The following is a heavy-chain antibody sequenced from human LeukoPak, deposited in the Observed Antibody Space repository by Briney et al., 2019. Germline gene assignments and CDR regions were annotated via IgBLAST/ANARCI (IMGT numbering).Heavy chain of an antibody. D-gene: IGHD5-12*01. CDR3: ARGAPTTRIGAGRFDY. CDR1: GYSLTNYY. CDR2: INPSGGST. V-gene: IGHV1-46*01. J-gene: IGHJ4*02. Sequence: ASVKVSCMAFGYSLTNYYVHWVRQAPGQGLEWMGEINPSGGSTSYAQKFQGGITVTRDTYTNTVYMDLSSLRSEDTATYYCARGAPTTRIGAGRFDYWGQGSLLTVAS.